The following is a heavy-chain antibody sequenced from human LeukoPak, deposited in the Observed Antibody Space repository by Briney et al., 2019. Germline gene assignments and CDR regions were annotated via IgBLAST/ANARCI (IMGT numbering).Heavy chain of an antibody. CDR3: ASDGYGSGSYLDY. V-gene: IGHV3-30-3*01. J-gene: IGHJ4*02. D-gene: IGHD3-10*01. CDR1: GFTFSSYA. CDR2: ISYDGSNK. Sequence: GGSLRLSCAASGFTFSSYAMHWVRQAPGKGLEWVAAISYDGSNKYYADSVKGRFTISRDNSKNTLYPQMNSLRAEDTAVYYCASDGYGSGSYLDYWGQGTLVTVSS.